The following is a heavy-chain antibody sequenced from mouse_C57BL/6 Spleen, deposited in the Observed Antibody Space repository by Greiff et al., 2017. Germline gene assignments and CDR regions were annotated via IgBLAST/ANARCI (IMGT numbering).Heavy chain of an antibody. CDR3: ARHPGYFDV. V-gene: IGHV3-6*01. Sequence: VQLKESGPGLVKPSQSLSLTCSVTGYSITSGYYWNWIRQFPGNKLEWMGYISYDGSNNYNPYLKNRISITRDTSKNQFFLKLNSVTTEDTATYYCARHPGYFDVWGTGTTVTVSS. J-gene: IGHJ1*03. CDR1: GYSITSGYY. CDR2: ISYDGSN.